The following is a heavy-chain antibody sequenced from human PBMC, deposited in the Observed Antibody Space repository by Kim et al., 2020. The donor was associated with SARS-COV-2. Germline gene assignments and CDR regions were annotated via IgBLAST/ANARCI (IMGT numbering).Heavy chain of an antibody. Sequence: SETLSLTCTVSGGSISSYYWSWIRQPPGKGLEWIGYIYYSGSTNYNPSLKSRVTISVDTSKNQSSLKLSSVTAADTAVYYCARFSYGSGSYLPFDYFDYWGQGTLVTVSS. D-gene: IGHD3-10*01. J-gene: IGHJ4*02. V-gene: IGHV4-59*01. CDR2: IYYSGST. CDR3: ARFSYGSGSYLPFDYFDY. CDR1: GGSISSYY.